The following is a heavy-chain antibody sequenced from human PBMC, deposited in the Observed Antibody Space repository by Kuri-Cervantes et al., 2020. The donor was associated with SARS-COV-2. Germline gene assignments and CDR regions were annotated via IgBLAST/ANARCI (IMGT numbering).Heavy chain of an antibody. CDR3: ARDIPKITLILIAIFKESYAMDV. J-gene: IGHJ6*02. V-gene: IGHV3-30*02. Sequence: GESLKISCAASGFTFSSYGMHWVRQAPGKGLEWVAFIRYDGSNKYYADSVKGRFTISRDNSKNTLYLQMNSLRAEDTAVYYCARDIPKITLILIAIFKESYAMDVWGQGTTVTVSS. CDR2: IRYDGSNK. D-gene: IGHD3-22*01. CDR1: GFTFSSYG.